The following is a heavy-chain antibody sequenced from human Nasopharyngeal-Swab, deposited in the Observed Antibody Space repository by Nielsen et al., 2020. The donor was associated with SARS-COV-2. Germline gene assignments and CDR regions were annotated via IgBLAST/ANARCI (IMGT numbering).Heavy chain of an antibody. CDR2: ISASGGST. J-gene: IGHJ4*02. Sequence: GESLKISCAASRFTFGDCGLIWVRQAPGKGLEWVSGISASGGSTYYADSVKGRFTISRDNSKNTLYVQMNSLRAEDAAVYYCAKDHPYDNNGYYAFDHWGQGTLVTVSS. V-gene: IGHV3-23*01. D-gene: IGHD3-22*01. CDR1: RFTFGDCG. CDR3: AKDHPYDNNGYYAFDH.